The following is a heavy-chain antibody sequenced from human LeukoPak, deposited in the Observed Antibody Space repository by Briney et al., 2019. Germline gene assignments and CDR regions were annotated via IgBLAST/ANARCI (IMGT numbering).Heavy chain of an antibody. J-gene: IGHJ5*02. CDR1: GFTFSSYC. Sequence: GGTLRLSCAASGFTFSSYCMHWVRQAPGKGLEWISAISGSGSSTYYADSVKRRFTISRDNSKKPLYLPMNSLGAEDKAVYYCAKDPGEWLWGVMAWFDPWGQGTLVTVSS. CDR3: AKDPGEWLWGVMAWFDP. D-gene: IGHD3-3*01. V-gene: IGHV3-23*01. CDR2: ISGSGSST.